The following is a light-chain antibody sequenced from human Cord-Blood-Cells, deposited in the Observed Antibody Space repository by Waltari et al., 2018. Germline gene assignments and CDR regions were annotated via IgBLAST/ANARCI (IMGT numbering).Light chain of an antibody. CDR2: DVS. Sequence: QSALTQPRSVSGSPGQSVTISCTGTSSDVGGYNYVSWYQQHPGKAPKLMIYDVSKRPSGVPDRFSGSKSGNTASLTISGLQAEDEADYCCCSYAGSYTLWVFGGGTKLTVL. CDR3: CSYAGSYTLWV. CDR1: SSDVGGYNY. J-gene: IGLJ3*02. V-gene: IGLV2-11*01.